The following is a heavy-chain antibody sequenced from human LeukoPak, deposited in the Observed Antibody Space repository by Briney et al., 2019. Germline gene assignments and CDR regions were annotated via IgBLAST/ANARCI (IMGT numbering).Heavy chain of an antibody. CDR3: ARVEGGATQGAFDI. J-gene: IGHJ3*02. Sequence: PSETLSLTCTVSGGSISSSSYYWGWIRQPPGKGLEWIGYIYYSGSTNYNPSLKSRVTISVDTSKNQFSLKLSSVTAADTAVYYCARVEGGATQGAFDIWGQGTMVTVSS. CDR2: IYYSGST. V-gene: IGHV4-61*05. CDR1: GGSISSSSYY. D-gene: IGHD5-12*01.